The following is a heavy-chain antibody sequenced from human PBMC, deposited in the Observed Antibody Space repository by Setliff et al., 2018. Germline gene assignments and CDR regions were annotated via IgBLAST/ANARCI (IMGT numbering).Heavy chain of an antibody. J-gene: IGHJ4*02. Sequence: PSETLSLTCTVYGASFSDYYWGWIRQPPGKGLEWIAEINHSGSTNYNPSLKSRVTISVDPSRNAVDLQMNNLGPHDTAVYFCAKGGSWLIAFIDNWGQGTQVTVSS. CDR1: GASFSDYY. CDR2: INHSGST. D-gene: IGHD3-22*01. CDR3: AKGGSWLIAFIDN. V-gene: IGHV4-34*01.